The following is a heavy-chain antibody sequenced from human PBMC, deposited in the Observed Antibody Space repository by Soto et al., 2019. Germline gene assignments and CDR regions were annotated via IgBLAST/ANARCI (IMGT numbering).Heavy chain of an antibody. Sequence: QITLKQSGPTLVKPTQTLTLTCTVSGVSLSTSGVGVGWIRQPPGKALECLALLYWADDRRYRPSLRSRLTITKDTSKNHVVLTITNRDPVYTGTSYCANRRDGYYDLDYCGQGTLVSVAS. CDR1: GVSLSTSGVG. CDR2: LYWADDR. D-gene: IGHD3-22*01. J-gene: IGHJ4*02. CDR3: ANRRDGYYDLDY. V-gene: IGHV2-5*02.